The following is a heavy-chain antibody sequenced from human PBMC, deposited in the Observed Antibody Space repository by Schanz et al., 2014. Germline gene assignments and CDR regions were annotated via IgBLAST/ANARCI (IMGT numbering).Heavy chain of an antibody. J-gene: IGHJ4*02. D-gene: IGHD4-17*01. V-gene: IGHV3-23*04. CDR1: GFNFITFA. Sequence: EGHLVESGGGLVQPGGSLRLSCAASGFNFITFAMSWVRQAPGKGPEWVSAIGGDASRTYYADSVKGRFTISRDNARNTLYLQMNSLRAEDTAVYYCTRDTDYHFDYWGQGTLVTVSS. CDR2: IGGDASRT. CDR3: TRDTDYHFDY.